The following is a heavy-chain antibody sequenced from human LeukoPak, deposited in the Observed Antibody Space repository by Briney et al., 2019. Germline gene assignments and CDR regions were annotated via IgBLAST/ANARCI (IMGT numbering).Heavy chain of an antibody. Sequence: GGSLRLSCAASGFTFSSYSMNWVRQAPGKGLEWVSSISSSSSYIYYADSVKGRFTISRDNAKNSLYLQMNSLRAEDTAVYYCAREAYYYDSSGFYPHYFDYWGQGTLVTVSS. CDR1: GFTFSSYS. D-gene: IGHD3-22*01. J-gene: IGHJ4*02. CDR3: AREAYYYDSSGFYPHYFDY. V-gene: IGHV3-21*01. CDR2: ISSSSSYI.